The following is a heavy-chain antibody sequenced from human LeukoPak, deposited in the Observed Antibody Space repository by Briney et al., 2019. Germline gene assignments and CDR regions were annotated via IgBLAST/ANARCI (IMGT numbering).Heavy chain of an antibody. CDR3: ARMPKPRTYYYDSSGYNPHFDY. Sequence: SSETLSLTCAVYGGSFSGYYWSWIRQPPGKGLEWIGEINHSGNTNYNPSLKSRVTMSVDTSNNQFSLKLSSVTAADTAVYFCARMPKPRTYYYDSSGYNPHFDYWGQGTLVTVSS. CDR2: INHSGNT. J-gene: IGHJ4*02. CDR1: GGSFSGYY. V-gene: IGHV4-34*01. D-gene: IGHD3-22*01.